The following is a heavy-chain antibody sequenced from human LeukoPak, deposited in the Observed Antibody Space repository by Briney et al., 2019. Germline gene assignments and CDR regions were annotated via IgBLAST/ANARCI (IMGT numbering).Heavy chain of an antibody. V-gene: IGHV3-7*01. CDR2: IKQDGSDK. Sequence: GGSLRLSCSASGFTISSYWMHWVRQAPGKGLEWVANIKQDGSDKYYVESVKGRFTISRDNAKKSLYLQMNSLRAEDTAVYYLWRDPLYLDWPAGFDYWGQGTLVTVSS. CDR3: WRDPLYLDWPAGFDY. CDR1: GFTISSYW. D-gene: IGHD3-9*01. J-gene: IGHJ4*02.